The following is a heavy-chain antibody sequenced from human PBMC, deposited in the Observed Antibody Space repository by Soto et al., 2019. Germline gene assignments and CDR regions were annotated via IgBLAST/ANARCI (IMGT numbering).Heavy chain of an antibody. CDR3: AREHRGFGWTDWSSPSRWFEP. CDR1: DGSISSGGYY. V-gene: IGHV4-31*03. J-gene: IGHJ5*02. CDR2: IYYSGST. D-gene: IGHD3-9*01. Sequence: PSETLSLTCTVSDGSISSGGYYWSWIRQHPGKGLEWIGYIYYSGSTYYNPSLKSRVTISVDTSKNQFSLKLSSVTAADTAVYYCAREHRGFGWTDWSSPSRWFEPSGQGTLVTVSS.